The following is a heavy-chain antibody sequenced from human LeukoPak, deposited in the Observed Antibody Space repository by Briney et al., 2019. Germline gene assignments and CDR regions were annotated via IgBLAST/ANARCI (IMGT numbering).Heavy chain of an antibody. V-gene: IGHV3-48*03. CDR3: ARASGNDYYYYGMDL. CDR1: AFTLSSYD. CDR2: MSSSETAT. D-gene: IGHD4-23*01. J-gene: IGHJ6*02. Sequence: PGGSLTLSCAASAFTLSSYDMNWVRQAPGKGLEWVSYMSSSETATYCADSVKGRFTISRDYAKNSLCLQMNSLRAEDMAIYYCARASGNDYYYYGMDLWGQGTAVTVSS.